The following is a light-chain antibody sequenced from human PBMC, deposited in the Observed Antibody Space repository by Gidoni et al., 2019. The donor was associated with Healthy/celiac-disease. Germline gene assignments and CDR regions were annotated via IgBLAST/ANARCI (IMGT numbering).Light chain of an antibody. CDR2: QDS. CDR3: QAWDSSTVV. V-gene: IGLV3-1*01. Sequence: SYELTQPPSVSVSLGQTASITCSGDKLGDKSACWYQQKPGQSPVLVICQDSKRPSGIPERFSGSNSGNTATLTISGTQAMDEADYYCQAWDSSTVVFGGGTRLTVL. J-gene: IGLJ2*01. CDR1: KLGDKS.